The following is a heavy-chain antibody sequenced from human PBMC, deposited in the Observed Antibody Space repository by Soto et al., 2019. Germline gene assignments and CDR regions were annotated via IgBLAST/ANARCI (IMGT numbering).Heavy chain of an antibody. CDR2: VYYSGAT. D-gene: IGHD6-6*01. V-gene: IGHV4-59*01. CDR1: GGTMSGFC. Sequence: QVQLQESGPGLVRPSETLSLTCDVSGGTMSGFCWSWIRQSPGKGLEWIGHVYYSGATDYNPSLKSRVTISEDPSRRQFSLKLNSVSAADTAVYYCARGGTAARRPGFYFFYMDVWGKGTTVTV. J-gene: IGHJ6*03. CDR3: ARGGTAARRPGFYFFYMDV.